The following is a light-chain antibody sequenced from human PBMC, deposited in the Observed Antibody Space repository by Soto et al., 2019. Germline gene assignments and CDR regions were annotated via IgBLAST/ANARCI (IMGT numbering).Light chain of an antibody. CDR2: RDT. V-gene: IGLV3-9*01. CDR3: QVWDSSLVV. J-gene: IGLJ2*01. CDR1: NIGSKN. Sequence: SYELTQPLSVSVALGQTARITCGGSNIGSKNVHWYQQKPGQAPVVVIYRDTNRPSGIPERFSGSSSGNTATLTISRAQAGDEADYYCQVWDSSLVVFGGGTKLTVL.